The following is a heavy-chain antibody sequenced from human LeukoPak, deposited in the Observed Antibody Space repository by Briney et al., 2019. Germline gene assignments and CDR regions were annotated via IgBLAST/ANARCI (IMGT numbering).Heavy chain of an antibody. D-gene: IGHD1-1*01. CDR1: AFTFRTYS. CDR3: ARVGTTGIDFDY. CDR2: ISGSTSYI. J-gene: IGHJ4*02. Sequence: PGGSLRLSCVASAFTFRTYSMHWVRQAPGKGLEWVSSISGSTSYIYYADSVKGRFNISRDNAKNSLCLQMNSLRDEDTAVYYCARVGTTGIDFDYWGQGTLVTVSS. V-gene: IGHV3-21*01.